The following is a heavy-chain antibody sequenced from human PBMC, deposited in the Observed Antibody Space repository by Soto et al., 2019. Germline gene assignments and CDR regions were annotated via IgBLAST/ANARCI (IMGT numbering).Heavy chain of an antibody. CDR3: AKGKAAAGILYYYYGMDV. V-gene: IGHV3-30*18. J-gene: IGHJ6*02. CDR1: GFTFSSYS. D-gene: IGHD6-13*01. CDR2: ISYDGSNK. Sequence: PGGSLRLSCAASGFTFSSYSMRWVRQAPGKGLEWVAVISYDGSNKYYADSVKGRFTISRDNSKNTLYLQMNSLRAEDTAVYYCAKGKAAAGILYYYYGMDVWGQGTLVTVSS.